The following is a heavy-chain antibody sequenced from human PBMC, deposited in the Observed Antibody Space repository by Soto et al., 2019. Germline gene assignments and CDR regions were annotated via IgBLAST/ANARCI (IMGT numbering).Heavy chain of an antibody. J-gene: IGHJ5*02. CDR1: GYTFTSYD. CDR2: MNPNSGNT. Sequence: ASVKVSCKASGYTFTSYDINWVRQATGQGLEWMGWMNPNSGNTGYAQKFQGRVTMTRNTSISTAYMELRSLRSEDTAVYYCARDVAAATWWFDPWGQGTRVSVSS. CDR3: ARDVAAATWWFDP. V-gene: IGHV1-8*01. D-gene: IGHD6-13*01.